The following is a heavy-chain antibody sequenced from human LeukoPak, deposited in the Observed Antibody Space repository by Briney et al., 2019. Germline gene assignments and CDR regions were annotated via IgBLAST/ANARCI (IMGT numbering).Heavy chain of an antibody. CDR2: IYSGGST. D-gene: IGHD6-13*01. CDR3: ARDLAAVRIDY. Sequence: PGGSLRLSCAASGFTVSSNYMSWVRQAPGKGLEWVSVIYSGGSTYYADSVKGRFTISRDNSKNTLYLQMNSLRAEDAAVYYCARDLAAVRIDYWGQGTLVTVSS. V-gene: IGHV3-66*01. J-gene: IGHJ4*02. CDR1: GFTVSSNY.